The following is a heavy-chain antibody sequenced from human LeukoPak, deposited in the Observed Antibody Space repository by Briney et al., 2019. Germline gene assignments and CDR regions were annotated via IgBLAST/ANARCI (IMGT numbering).Heavy chain of an antibody. V-gene: IGHV4-30-4*01. Sequence: PSETLSLTCTVSGGSISSGDYYWSWIRQPPGKGLEWIGCIYYSGSTYYNPSLKSRVTISVDTSKNQFSLKLSSVTAADTAVYYCAREPKHCSSTSCYGWFDPWGQGTLVTVSS. CDR2: IYYSGST. D-gene: IGHD2-2*01. J-gene: IGHJ5*02. CDR1: GGSISSGDYY. CDR3: AREPKHCSSTSCYGWFDP.